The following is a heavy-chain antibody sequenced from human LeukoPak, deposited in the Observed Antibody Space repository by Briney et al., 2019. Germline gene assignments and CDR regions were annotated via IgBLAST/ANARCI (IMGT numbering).Heavy chain of an antibody. CDR3: ARVYGSGSCLDY. J-gene: IGHJ4*02. Sequence: GGSLRLSCAASGFTFSSYAMHWVRQAPGKGLEYVSAISSNGGSTYYANSVKGRFTISRDNSKNTLYLQMGSLRAEDMAVYYRARVYGSGSCLDYWGQGALVTVSS. D-gene: IGHD3-10*01. CDR1: GFTFSSYA. CDR2: ISSNGGST. V-gene: IGHV3-64*01.